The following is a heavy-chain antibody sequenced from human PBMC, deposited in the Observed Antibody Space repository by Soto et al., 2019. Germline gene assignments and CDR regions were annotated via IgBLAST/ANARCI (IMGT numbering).Heavy chain of an antibody. V-gene: IGHV4-31*03. CDR1: GGSISSGDFY. J-gene: IGHJ4*02. CDR2: ISYSGST. CDR3: ASTIIAAAGTSDY. Sequence: QVQLQESGPGLVKPSQTLSLTCTVSGGSISSGDFYWSWIRQHPGKGLEWIGYISYSGSTYYNPSLKSRVTISVDTSKYQFSLKLSFVTAADTAMYYCASTIIAAAGTSDYWGRGTLVTVSS. D-gene: IGHD6-13*01.